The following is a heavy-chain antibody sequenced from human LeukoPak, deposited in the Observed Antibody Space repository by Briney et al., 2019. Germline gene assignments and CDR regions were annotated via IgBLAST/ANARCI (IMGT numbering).Heavy chain of an antibody. Sequence: SVKVSFKASGGTFSSYAISWVRQAPGQGLEWMGGIIPIFGTANYAQKFQGRVTITADESTSTAYMELSSLRSEDTAVYYCARERDFWSGYYNRMDVWGQGTTVTVSS. J-gene: IGHJ6*02. D-gene: IGHD3-3*01. V-gene: IGHV1-69*01. CDR1: GGTFSSYA. CDR2: IIPIFGTA. CDR3: ARERDFWSGYYNRMDV.